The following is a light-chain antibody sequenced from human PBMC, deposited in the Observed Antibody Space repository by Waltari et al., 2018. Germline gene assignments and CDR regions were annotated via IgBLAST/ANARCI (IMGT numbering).Light chain of an antibody. CDR2: LAS. V-gene: IGKV1-33*01. J-gene: IGKJ4*01. CDR1: QDIANY. CDR3: QHYDNLLLT. Sequence: DIQMTQSPSSLSASVGDRVTISCQASQDIANYLNWYQQKPGKAPKLLIYLASNLETGVPSRCSGSGSGAYFTFTISSLQPEDIATYYCQHYDNLLLTFGGGTKVEIK.